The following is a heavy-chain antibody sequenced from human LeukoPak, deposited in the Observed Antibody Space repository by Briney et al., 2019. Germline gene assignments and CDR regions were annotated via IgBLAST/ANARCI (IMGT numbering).Heavy chain of an antibody. CDR2: INPSGGST. CDR3: ARDPSNTVGRNIYFDY. D-gene: IGHD1-14*01. J-gene: IGHJ4*02. CDR1: GYTFTDYY. V-gene: IGHV1-46*01. Sequence: GASVKVSCKASGYTFTDYYIHWVRQAPGQGLEWMGIINPSGGSTSYAQNLQGRLTLTTDTSTTTAYMELRSLTSDDTAVYYCARDPSNTVGRNIYFDYWGQGTLGTVSS.